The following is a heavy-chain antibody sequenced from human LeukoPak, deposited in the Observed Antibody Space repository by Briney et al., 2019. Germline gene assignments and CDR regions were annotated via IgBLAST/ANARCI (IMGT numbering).Heavy chain of an antibody. D-gene: IGHD1-26*01. V-gene: IGHV3-21*01. Sequence: GGSLRLSCAASEFTYNVFHMNLGHQAQGKGLEWISSITSSGTYIPYADSIQGRFTISRDNAKTSLYLQMNSLRVDDTALYYCARASGGWDLDYWGHGTLVTVSS. CDR1: EFTYNVFH. CDR2: ITSSGTYI. J-gene: IGHJ4*01. CDR3: ARASGGWDLDY.